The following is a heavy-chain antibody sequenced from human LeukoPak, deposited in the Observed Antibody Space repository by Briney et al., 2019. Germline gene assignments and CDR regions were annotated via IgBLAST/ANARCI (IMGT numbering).Heavy chain of an antibody. CDR3: ARVGLYYYDSSGYPAETFYFDY. V-gene: IGHV3-7*01. J-gene: IGHJ4*02. CDR1: GFTFSSYW. CDR2: IKQDGSEK. Sequence: GRSLRLSCAASGFTFSSYWMSWVRQAPGKGLEWVANIKQDGSEKYYVDSVKGRFTISRDNAKNSLYLQMNSLRAEDTAVYYCARVGLYYYDSSGYPAETFYFDYWGQGTLVTVSS. D-gene: IGHD3-22*01.